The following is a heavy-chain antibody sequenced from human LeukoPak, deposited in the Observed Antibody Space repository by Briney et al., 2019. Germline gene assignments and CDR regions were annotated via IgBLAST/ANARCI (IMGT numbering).Heavy chain of an antibody. CDR3: AGGPHYDFWSGYLNLNWFDP. V-gene: IGHV1-69*05. J-gene: IGHJ5*02. CDR2: IIPIFGTA. Sequence: ASVKVSCKASGGTFSSYAISWVRQAPGQGLEWMGGIIPIFGTANYAQKLQGRVTITTDESTSTAYMELSSLRSEDTAVYYCAGGPHYDFWSGYLNLNWFDPWGQGTLVTVSS. D-gene: IGHD3-3*01. CDR1: GGTFSSYA.